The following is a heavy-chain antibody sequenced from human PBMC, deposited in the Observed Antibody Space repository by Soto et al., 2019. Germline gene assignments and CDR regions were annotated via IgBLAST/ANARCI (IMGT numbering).Heavy chain of an antibody. CDR3: ARGGTQWLVHDY. CDR2: IWYDGSNK. J-gene: IGHJ4*02. Sequence: QVQLVESGGGVVQPGRSLRLSCTASGFTFSNYGMHWVRQAPGKGLEWVAVIWYDGSNKYYADSVKGRFTISRDNSKNTLDMQMNSLRGEDTAVYYCARGGTQWLVHDYWGQGTLVTVSS. V-gene: IGHV3-33*01. CDR1: GFTFSNYG. D-gene: IGHD6-19*01.